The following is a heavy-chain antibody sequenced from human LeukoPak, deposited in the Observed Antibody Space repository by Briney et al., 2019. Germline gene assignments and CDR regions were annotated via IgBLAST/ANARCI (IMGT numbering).Heavy chain of an antibody. CDR3: ARQTPQDY. CDR2: ISSSSSTI. Sequence: PGGSLRLSCAASGFTFSSYSMNWVRQAPGKGLEWVSYISSSSSTIYYADSVKGRFTISRDNAKNSLYLQMNSLRAEDTAVYYCARQTPQDYWGQETLVTVSS. CDR1: GFTFSSYS. V-gene: IGHV3-48*04. J-gene: IGHJ4*02.